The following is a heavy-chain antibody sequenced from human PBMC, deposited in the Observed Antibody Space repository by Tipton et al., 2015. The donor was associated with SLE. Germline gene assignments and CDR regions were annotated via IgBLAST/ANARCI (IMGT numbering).Heavy chain of an antibody. CDR2: IRYVGSYK. J-gene: IGHJ4*02. D-gene: IGHD5-18*01. CDR3: AKGGWSSSHGTHFFDY. CDR1: GFTFSSYG. Sequence: SLRLSCAASGFTFSSYGMHWVRQAPGKGLEWVAFIRYVGSYKYFADSVKGRFTVSRDNSKNTLYLQMNSLRAEDTAVYYCAKGGWSSSHGTHFFDYWGQGTLVTVSS. V-gene: IGHV3-30*02.